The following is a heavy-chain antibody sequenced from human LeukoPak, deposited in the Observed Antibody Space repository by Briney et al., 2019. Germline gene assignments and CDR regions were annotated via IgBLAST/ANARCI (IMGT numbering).Heavy chain of an antibody. Sequence: GGSLRLSCEASGFNFRDYGMNWVRQAPGKGLEWVSGITASARTTYYADSVKGRFTIYTDNSKNTLSLQMSSLRAEDTAVYYCAKDLDGSGMYGGTDSWGQGTPVTVSS. CDR2: ITASARTT. J-gene: IGHJ4*02. V-gene: IGHV3-23*01. D-gene: IGHD6-19*01. CDR3: AKDLDGSGMYGGTDS. CDR1: GFNFRDYG.